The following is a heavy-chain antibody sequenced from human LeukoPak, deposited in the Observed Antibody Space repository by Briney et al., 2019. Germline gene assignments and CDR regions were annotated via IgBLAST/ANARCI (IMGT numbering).Heavy chain of an antibody. CDR2: IHPSDSDT. D-gene: IGHD5-18*01. J-gene: IGHJ6*02. CDR3: ARQGGESDTALLGINYNYGLDV. Sequence: GESLKISCKGSGYTFINYWIAWVRQMPGKGLEWMGIIHPSDSDTRNSPSFQGQVTISVDKSINTAYLQWSGLKASDTATYYCARQGGESDTALLGINYNYGLDVWGQGTTVTVSS. V-gene: IGHV5-51*01. CDR1: GYTFINYW.